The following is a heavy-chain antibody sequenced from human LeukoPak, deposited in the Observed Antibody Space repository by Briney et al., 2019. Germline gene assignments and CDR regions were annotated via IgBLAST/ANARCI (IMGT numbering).Heavy chain of an antibody. CDR1: GFTFGDYA. CDR2: IRSKAYGGTT. CDR3: TSTVANKY. J-gene: IGHJ4*02. Sequence: GGSLRLSCTASGFTFGDYAMSWLRQAPGKGLEWVGFIRSKAYGGTTEYAASVKGGFTISRDNSTSIAYLQMNSLKTEDTAVYYSTSTVANKYWGQGTLVTVSS. V-gene: IGHV3-49*03. D-gene: IGHD4-23*01.